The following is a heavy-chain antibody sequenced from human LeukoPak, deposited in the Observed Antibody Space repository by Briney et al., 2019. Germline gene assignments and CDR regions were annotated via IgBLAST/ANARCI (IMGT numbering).Heavy chain of an antibody. D-gene: IGHD6-6*01. J-gene: IGHJ3*02. CDR2: ISAYNGNT. Sequence: ASVKVSCKASGYSFTSYDISWVRQAPGQGLEWMGWISAYNGNTNYAQKLQGRVTMTTDTSTSTAYMELRSLRSDDTAVYYCAILDRAARNAFDIWGQGTMVTVSS. CDR3: AILDRAARNAFDI. V-gene: IGHV1-18*01. CDR1: GYSFTSYD.